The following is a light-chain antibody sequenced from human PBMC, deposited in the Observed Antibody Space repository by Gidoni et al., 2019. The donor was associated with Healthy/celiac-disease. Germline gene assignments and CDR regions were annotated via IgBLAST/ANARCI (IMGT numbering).Light chain of an antibody. CDR1: QSISSY. Sequence: DIQMTPPPSSLSASVGDRVTITGRASQSISSYLHWYQQKPGKAPKLLLYAASSLQSGVPSRFSGSGSGTEFTLTISSLQPEYFATYYCQQSYSTPITFGQGTRLEIK. CDR2: AAS. CDR3: QQSYSTPIT. J-gene: IGKJ5*01. V-gene: IGKV1-39*01.